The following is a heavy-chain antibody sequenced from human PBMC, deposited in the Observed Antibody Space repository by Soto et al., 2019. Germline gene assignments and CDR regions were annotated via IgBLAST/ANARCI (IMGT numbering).Heavy chain of an antibody. CDR2: IYYTGST. CDR3: ARDHHSYYDTSGYYPYFDF. J-gene: IGHJ4*02. CDR1: GGSVNTAPYH. Sequence: LSLTCTVSGGSVNTAPYHWSWIRQSPRNGLEWIGNIYYTGSTNYNPSFESRVPISLDTSNNQFSLRLTSLTAADTAVYFCARDHHSYYDTSGYYPYFDFWGQGTLVTVSS. V-gene: IGHV4-61*01. D-gene: IGHD3-22*01.